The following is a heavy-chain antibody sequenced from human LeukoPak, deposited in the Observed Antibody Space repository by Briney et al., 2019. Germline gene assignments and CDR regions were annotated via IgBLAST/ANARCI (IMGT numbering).Heavy chain of an antibody. Sequence: SETLSLTCSVFGGSFSDYFWSWIRQAPGKGLEWIGEITHSGSTNYSPSLKSRVTLSVDTSTNHFSLNIKSVTAADTAMYYCARGRRIVVLPGRGYFDLWGRGTLVTVSS. CDR1: GGSFSDYF. CDR2: ITHSGST. CDR3: ARGRRIVVLPGRGYFDL. D-gene: IGHD4/OR15-4a*01. V-gene: IGHV4-34*01. J-gene: IGHJ2*01.